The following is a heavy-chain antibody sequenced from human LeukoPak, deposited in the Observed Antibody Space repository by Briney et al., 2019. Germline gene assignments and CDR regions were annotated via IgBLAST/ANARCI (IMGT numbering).Heavy chain of an antibody. Sequence: SVRVSCKASGGTFSSYAISWVRQAPGQGLEWMGGIIPIFGTANYAQKFQGRVTITADESTSTAYMELNSLRSEDTAVYYCARDRSNYYDNAGFDYWGQGTLVTVSS. CDR3: ARDRSNYYDNAGFDY. D-gene: IGHD3-22*01. CDR1: GGTFSSYA. V-gene: IGHV1-69*13. J-gene: IGHJ4*02. CDR2: IIPIFGTA.